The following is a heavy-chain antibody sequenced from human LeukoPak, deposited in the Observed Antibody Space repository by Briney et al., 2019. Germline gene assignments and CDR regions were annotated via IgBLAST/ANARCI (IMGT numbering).Heavy chain of an antibody. J-gene: IGHJ6*04. V-gene: IGHV3-11*04. CDR1: GFTLSDSY. Sequence: GGSLRLSCAASGFTLSDSYMTWIRQAPGKGLEWVAFIDKSGGTTYYADSVKGRFTISRDNAKNSLYLQMNSLRAEDTAVYYCAELGITMIGGVWGKGTTVTISS. CDR3: AELGITMIGGV. CDR2: IDKSGGTT. D-gene: IGHD3-10*02.